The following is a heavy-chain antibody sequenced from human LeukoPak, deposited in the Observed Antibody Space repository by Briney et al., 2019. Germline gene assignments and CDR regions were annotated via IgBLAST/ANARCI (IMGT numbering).Heavy chain of an antibody. CDR3: ARDYNYYDSSGYYPLTGFDP. Sequence: GASVKLSCKASGYTFTSYGISWVRQAPGQGLEWMGWISAYNGNTNYAQKLQGRVTMTTDTSTSTAYMELRSLRSDDTAVYYCARDYNYYDSSGYYPLTGFDPWGQGTLVTVSS. CDR1: GYTFTSYG. V-gene: IGHV1-18*01. CDR2: ISAYNGNT. D-gene: IGHD3-22*01. J-gene: IGHJ5*02.